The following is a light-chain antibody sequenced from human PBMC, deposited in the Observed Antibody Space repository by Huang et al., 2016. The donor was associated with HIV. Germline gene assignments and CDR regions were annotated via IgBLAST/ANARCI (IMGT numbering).Light chain of an antibody. Sequence: EVVMTKSPAILSVSPGERAALSCSASQSVNTNLARYQQKPGQAPRILSHGASTMATVIPARFSGSGSGTEFTLTISSLQSEDFAVYYCQQYNNWPITFGQGTRLEIK. CDR2: GAS. J-gene: IGKJ5*01. CDR3: QQYNNWPIT. V-gene: IGKV3-15*01. CDR1: QSVNTN.